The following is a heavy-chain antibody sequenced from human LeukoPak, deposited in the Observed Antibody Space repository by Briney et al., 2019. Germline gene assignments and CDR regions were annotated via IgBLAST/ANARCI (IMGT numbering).Heavy chain of an antibody. Sequence: ASVKVSCKASGYTFTSYYMHWVRQAPGQGLEWMRIINPSGGSTSYAQKFQGRVTMTRDTSTSTVYMELSSLRSEDTAVYYCARGTDAYDSSGYYQLLAPFDYWGQGTLVTVSS. CDR2: INPSGGST. CDR1: GYTFTSYY. V-gene: IGHV1-46*01. J-gene: IGHJ4*02. CDR3: ARGTDAYDSSGYYQLLAPFDY. D-gene: IGHD3-22*01.